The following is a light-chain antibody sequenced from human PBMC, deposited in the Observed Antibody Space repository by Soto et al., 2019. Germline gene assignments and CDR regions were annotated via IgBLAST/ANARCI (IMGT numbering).Light chain of an antibody. CDR2: RTS. J-gene: IGKJ1*01. CDR1: QSISSN. CDR3: QQYNSWPWT. V-gene: IGKV3-15*01. Sequence: EVVLTQSPGTLSLSPGERATLSCRASQSISSNLAWYQQKPGQAPRLLMFRTSSRATGFPARFSGSGSGREFTLTISSLQSEDFAVYYCQQYNSWPWTFGQGTKVDI.